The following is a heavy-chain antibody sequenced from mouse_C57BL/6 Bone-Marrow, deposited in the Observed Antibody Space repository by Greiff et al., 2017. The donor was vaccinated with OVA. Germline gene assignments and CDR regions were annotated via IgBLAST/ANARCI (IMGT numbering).Heavy chain of an antibody. CDR1: GFTFSSYA. J-gene: IGHJ2*01. V-gene: IGHV5-4*01. Sequence: DVHLVESGGGLVKPGGSLKLSCAASGFTFSSYAMSWVRQTPEKRLEWVATISDGGSYTYYPDNVKGRFTISRDNAKNNLYLQMSHLKSEDTAMYYCARYDYDFSFDYWGQGTTLTVSS. CDR2: ISDGGSYT. CDR3: ARYDYDFSFDY. D-gene: IGHD2-4*01.